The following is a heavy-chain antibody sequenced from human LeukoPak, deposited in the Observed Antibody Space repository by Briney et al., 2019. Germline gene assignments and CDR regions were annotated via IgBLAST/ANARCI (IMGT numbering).Heavy chain of an antibody. V-gene: IGHV4-39*01. D-gene: IGHD3-10*02. CDR2: IYYSGTT. CDR1: GGSISSSSHY. J-gene: IGHJ5*02. Sequence: SSETLSLTCTVSGGSISSSSHYWGWIRQPPGKGLEWIGSIYYSGTTAYNPSLKSRVTISVDTSKNQFSLKLSSVTAADTAVYYCVRWQSGSMFHPPWGQGTLVTVSS. CDR3: VRWQSGSMFHPP.